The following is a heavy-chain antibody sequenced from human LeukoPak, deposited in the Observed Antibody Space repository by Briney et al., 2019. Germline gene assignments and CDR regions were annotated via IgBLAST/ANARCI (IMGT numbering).Heavy chain of an antibody. J-gene: IGHJ4*02. CDR2: IYYSGST. CDR3: ASRLARRGYGDYCAY. Sequence: SETLSLTCTVSGGSISRYYCSWVRQPPGKGLEWIGYIYYSGSTNYNPSLKSRVTISVDTSKNQFSLKLSSVTAADTAVYYCASRLARRGYGDYCAYCGQGTLVTVSS. D-gene: IGHD5-12*01. CDR1: GGSISRYY. V-gene: IGHV4-59*01.